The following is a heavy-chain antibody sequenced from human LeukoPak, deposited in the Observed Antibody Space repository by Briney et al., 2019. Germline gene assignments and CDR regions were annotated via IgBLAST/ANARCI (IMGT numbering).Heavy chain of an antibody. J-gene: IGHJ4*02. CDR2: ISYDGSNK. V-gene: IGHV3-30*18. Sequence: GGSLRLSCAASGFTLSSFGMHWVRQAPGKGLQWVAVISYDGSNKNYADSVKGRFTISRDNSNNTLYLQMSSLGTADTAVYYCAKDPNSSGYRHLDYWGQGTLVTVSS. CDR1: GFTLSSFG. CDR3: AKDPNSSGYRHLDY. D-gene: IGHD3-22*01.